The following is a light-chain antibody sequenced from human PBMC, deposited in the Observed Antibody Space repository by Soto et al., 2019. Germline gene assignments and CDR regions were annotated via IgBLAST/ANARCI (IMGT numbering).Light chain of an antibody. CDR3: QQYGSSPPYT. Sequence: EVVLTQSPGTLSLSPGERATLSCRASENVSNNYLAWYQQKPGQAPRLLIFGSSDRAAGIPDRFSGSGSGTDFTLTISRLEPGDFAGYYCQQYGSSPPYTFGQGTKLEIK. CDR2: GSS. CDR1: ENVSNNY. J-gene: IGKJ2*01. V-gene: IGKV3-20*01.